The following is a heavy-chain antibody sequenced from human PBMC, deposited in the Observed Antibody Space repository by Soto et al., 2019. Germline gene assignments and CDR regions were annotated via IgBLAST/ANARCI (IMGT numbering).Heavy chain of an antibody. CDR3: ASSLRYSDWLLLGTWFDP. CDR2: IDPSDSYT. D-gene: IGHD3-9*01. CDR1: GYSFTSYW. Sequence: PGESLKISCKGSGYSFTSYWISWVRQMPGKGLEWMGRIDPSDSYTNYSPSFQGHVTISADKSISTAYLQWSGLKASDTAMYYCASSLRYSDWLLLGTWFDPWGQGTLVTVSS. J-gene: IGHJ5*02. V-gene: IGHV5-10-1*01.